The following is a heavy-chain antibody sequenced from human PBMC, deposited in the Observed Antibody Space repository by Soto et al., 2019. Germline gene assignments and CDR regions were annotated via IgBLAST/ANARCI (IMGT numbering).Heavy chain of an antibody. CDR2: ISHVGFNT. D-gene: IGHD6-19*01. Sequence: QVRLVESGGAGVQPGRSLRLSRPASGLIFSSYAMSWFRQPPGRGLEWVAVISHVGFNTHYADSVKGRVTVSRDNSNRSLGLQLNSLRGEDTAMYYCARDMYSSDYFVKWFEPWGQGTLVTVSS. V-gene: IGHV3-30-3*01. CDR3: ARDMYSSDYFVKWFEP. J-gene: IGHJ5*02. CDR1: GLIFSSYA.